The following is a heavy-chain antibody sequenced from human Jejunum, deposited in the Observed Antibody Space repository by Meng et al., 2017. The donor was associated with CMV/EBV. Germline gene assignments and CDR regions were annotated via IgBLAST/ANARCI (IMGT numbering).Heavy chain of an antibody. J-gene: IGHJ6*02. D-gene: IGHD3-10*01. CDR2: INKTGGST. CDR3: ARHYYASGSYPTSGMDV. CDR1: FDDYG. Sequence: FDDYGMSWVRQVPGTGLAWVSGINKTGGSTGYADSVEGRFTISRDNAKNSLYLQMNSLRAEDTALYYCARHYYASGSYPTSGMDVWGQGTTVTVSS. V-gene: IGHV3-20*03.